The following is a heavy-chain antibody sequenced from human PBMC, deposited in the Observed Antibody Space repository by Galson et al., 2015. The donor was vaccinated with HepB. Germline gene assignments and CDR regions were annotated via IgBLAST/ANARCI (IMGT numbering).Heavy chain of an antibody. D-gene: IGHD5-24*01. CDR3: ARLENYYYYGMDV. V-gene: IGHV3-48*02. J-gene: IGHJ6*02. Sequence: SLRLSCAASGLTFSSYSMNWVRQAPGKGLEWVSYISSSSSTIYYADSVKGRFTISRDNAKNSLYLQMNSLRDEDTAVYYCARLENYYYYGMDVWGQGTTVTVSS. CDR1: GLTFSSYS. CDR2: ISSSSSTI.